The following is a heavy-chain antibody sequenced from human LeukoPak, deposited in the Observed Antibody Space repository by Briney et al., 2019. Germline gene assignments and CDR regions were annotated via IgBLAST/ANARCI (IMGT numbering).Heavy chain of an antibody. D-gene: IGHD3-10*01. V-gene: IGHV4-59*01. J-gene: IGHJ6*03. Sequence: PSETLSLTCTVSGDSISPNYWSWIRQPPGKGLEWIGYIFYTGNTNYNPSLKSRVTISLDTSKNQFSLKLTSVTAADTAVYYCARSGTAFSFYYYYYMDVWGKGTTVTVSS. CDR2: IFYTGNT. CDR1: GDSISPNY. CDR3: ARSGTAFSFYYYYYMDV.